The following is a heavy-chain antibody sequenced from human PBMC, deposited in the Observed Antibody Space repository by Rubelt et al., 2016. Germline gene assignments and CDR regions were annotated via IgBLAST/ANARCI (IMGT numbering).Heavy chain of an antibody. CDR2: IWYDGSNK. Sequence: QVQLVESGGGVVQPGGSLRLSCAASGFTFSSYGMHWVRQAPGKGLEWVAIIWYDGSNKYYADSVKGRFTISRDNSKKTRYIQMGSLGAEDMAVYYCARGYYGSGSYYFPIDYWGQGTLVTVSS. D-gene: IGHD3-10*01. CDR1: GFTFSSYG. CDR3: ARGYYGSGSYYFPIDY. V-gene: IGHV3-33*01. J-gene: IGHJ4*02.